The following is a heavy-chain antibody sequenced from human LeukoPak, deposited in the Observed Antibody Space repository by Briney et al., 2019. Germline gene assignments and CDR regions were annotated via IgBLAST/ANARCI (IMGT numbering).Heavy chain of an antibody. CDR1: GGSFSGYY. CDR2: INHSGST. V-gene: IGHV4-34*01. CDR3: ARGKMVRGHYYYYGMDV. J-gene: IGHJ6*02. D-gene: IGHD3-10*01. Sequence: SETLSLTCAVYGGSFSGYYWSWIRQPPGKGLEWIGEINHSGSTNYNPSLKSRVTISVDTSKNQFPLKLSSVTAADTAVYYCARGKMVRGHYYYYGMDVWGQGTTVTVSS.